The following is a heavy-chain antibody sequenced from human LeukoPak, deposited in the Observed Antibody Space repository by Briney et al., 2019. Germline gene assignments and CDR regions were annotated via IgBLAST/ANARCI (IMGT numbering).Heavy chain of an antibody. D-gene: IGHD3-22*01. CDR3: ASGHDSSGYYYVG. Sequence: GGSLRLSCAVAGFTFSSYAMSWVRQAPGKGLEWVSAISGSGGSTYYADSVKGRFTISRDNSKNMLFLQMNSLRAEDTAIYYCASGHDSSGYYYVGWGQGTLVTVSS. V-gene: IGHV3-23*01. J-gene: IGHJ4*02. CDR2: ISGSGGST. CDR1: GFTFSSYA.